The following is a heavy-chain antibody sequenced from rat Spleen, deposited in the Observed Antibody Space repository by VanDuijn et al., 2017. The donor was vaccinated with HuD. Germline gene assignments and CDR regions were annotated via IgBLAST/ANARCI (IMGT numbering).Heavy chain of an antibody. D-gene: IGHD1-12*03. Sequence: EVQLVESGGGLVQPGRSLKLSCAASGFTFSDYYMAWVRQAPGKGLEWVASITNTGGSTYYPDSVKGRFTISRDNAKSTLYLQMDSLKSEDTATYYCARIPSHGYYHVPFDYWGQGVMVTVSS. V-gene: IGHV5-25*01. CDR2: ITNTGGST. CDR1: GFTFSDYY. CDR3: ARIPSHGYYHVPFDY. J-gene: IGHJ2*01.